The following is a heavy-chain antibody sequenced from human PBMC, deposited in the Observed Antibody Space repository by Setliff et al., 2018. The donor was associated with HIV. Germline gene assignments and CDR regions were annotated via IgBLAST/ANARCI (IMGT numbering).Heavy chain of an antibody. V-gene: IGHV3-11*04. J-gene: IGHJ4*01. CDR1: GFSLGDHY. D-gene: IGHD3-10*01. CDR2: ITEQSTTI. Sequence: GGSLRLSCAASGFSLGDHYMSWIRQAPGKGLEWVSYITEQSTTIRHRDSVKGRFTVSRDNANNLLYLQMNSLRAEDTGIYYCARGEGWFDDIDYWGHGTQVTVSS. CDR3: ARGEGWFDDIDY.